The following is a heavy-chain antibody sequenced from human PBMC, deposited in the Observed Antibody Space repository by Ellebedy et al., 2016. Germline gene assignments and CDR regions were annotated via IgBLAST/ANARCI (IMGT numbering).Heavy chain of an antibody. J-gene: IGHJ4*02. CDR2: VIPIFGTA. V-gene: IGHV1-69*06. CDR3: NLYYYDSSGYYSDY. Sequence: SVKVSXXASGGTFSSYAISWVRQAPGQGLEWMGGVIPIFGTANYAQKFQGRVTITADKSTSTAYMELSSLRSEDTAVYYCNLYYYDSSGYYSDYWGQGTLVTASS. D-gene: IGHD3-22*01. CDR1: GGTFSSYA.